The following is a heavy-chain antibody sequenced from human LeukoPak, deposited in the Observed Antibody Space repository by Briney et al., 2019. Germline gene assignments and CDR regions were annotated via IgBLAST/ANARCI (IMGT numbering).Heavy chain of an antibody. J-gene: IGHJ6*02. CDR3: ARGVYDFWSGYYPYYYYYGMDV. CDR1: GGSISSYY. Sequence: SQTLSLTCTVSGGSISSYYWSWIRQPPGKGLEWMDSTYYTGSTHYNPSLKSRVTISVDTSKNQFSLKLSSVTAADTAVYYCARGVYDFWSGYYPYYYYYGMDVWGQGTTVTVSS. CDR2: TYYTGST. V-gene: IGHV4-59*12. D-gene: IGHD3-3*01.